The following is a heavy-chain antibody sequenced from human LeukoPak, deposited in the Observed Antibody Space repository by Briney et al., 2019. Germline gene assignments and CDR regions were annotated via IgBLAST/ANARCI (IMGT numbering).Heavy chain of an antibody. J-gene: IGHJ4*02. CDR3: ARRRGYSYGSNRPFFGY. CDR2: INHSGST. V-gene: IGHV4-34*01. D-gene: IGHD5-18*01. CDR1: GGSFSDYY. Sequence: PSETLSLTCAVYGGSFSDYYWSWIRQPPGKGLEWIGEINHSGSTKYNPSLKSRVTISVDTSKNQFSLKLRSVTAADTAMYYCARRRGYSYGSNRPFFGYWGQGTLVTVSS.